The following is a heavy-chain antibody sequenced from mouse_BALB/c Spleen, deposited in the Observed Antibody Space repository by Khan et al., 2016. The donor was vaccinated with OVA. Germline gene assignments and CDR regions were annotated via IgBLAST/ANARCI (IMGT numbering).Heavy chain of an antibody. CDR2: IYPGSGST. J-gene: IGHJ2*01. V-gene: IGHV1-77*01. D-gene: IGHD1-1*01. Sequence: QVRLQQSGPELVKPGASVKMSCKASGYTFTDYIINWVKQRTGQGLEWIGQIYPGSGSTYYNEKFKGKATLTADKSSNTANMQFSSLTSEDSAVYFGARSGYGSLVYWGQGTTLTVSS. CDR1: GYTFTDYI. CDR3: ARSGYGSLVY.